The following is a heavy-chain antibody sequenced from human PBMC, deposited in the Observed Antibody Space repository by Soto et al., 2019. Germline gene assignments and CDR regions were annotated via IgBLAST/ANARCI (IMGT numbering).Heavy chain of an antibody. D-gene: IGHD2-15*01. CDR2: ISGSGGST. Sequence: EVQLLESGGGLVQPGGSLRLSCAASGVTFSSYAMSWVRQAPGKGLEWVSAISGSGGSTYYADSVKGRFTISRDNSKNTLYLQMNSLRAEDTAVYYCAKGYCSGGSCYQLFDYWGQGTLVTVSS. CDR3: AKGYCSGGSCYQLFDY. V-gene: IGHV3-23*01. CDR1: GVTFSSYA. J-gene: IGHJ4*02.